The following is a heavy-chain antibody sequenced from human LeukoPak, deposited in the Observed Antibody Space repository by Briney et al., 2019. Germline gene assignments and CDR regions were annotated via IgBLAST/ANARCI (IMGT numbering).Heavy chain of an antibody. CDR3: ARGEGERYYVNFFDY. CDR1: SGSISSDY. D-gene: IGHD1-26*01. CDR2: IYYTGTPRA. J-gene: IGHJ4*01. Sequence: PSETLSLTCTVSSGSISSDYWSWIRQSPEKGLEWIGHIYYTGTPRANYNSSLKSRVTISIDTSKNQLSLELTAVTAADTAVYYCARGEGERYYVNFFDYWGHGNFVTVSS. V-gene: IGHV4-59*01.